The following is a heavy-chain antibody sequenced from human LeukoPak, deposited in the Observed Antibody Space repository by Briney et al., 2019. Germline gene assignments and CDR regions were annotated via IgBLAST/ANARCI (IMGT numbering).Heavy chain of an antibody. D-gene: IGHD1-20*01. CDR2: ISSSGNTI. CDR3: ARDPINWRYFDY. Sequence: GGSLTLSCAACGFIFSSYEMNWVRQAPGKGLEWVSYISSSGNTIYYADSVKGRFAVSRDNAKNSLYLQMNSLRAEDTAVYYCARDPINWRYFDYWGQGTLVTVSS. J-gene: IGHJ4*02. CDR1: GFIFSSYE. V-gene: IGHV3-48*03.